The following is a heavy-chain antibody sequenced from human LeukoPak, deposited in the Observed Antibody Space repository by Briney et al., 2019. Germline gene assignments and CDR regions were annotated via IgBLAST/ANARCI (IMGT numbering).Heavy chain of an antibody. CDR2: IYSGGTI. V-gene: IGHV3-53*01. Sequence: PGGSLRLSCAASGFSVRTNYMSWVRQAPGKGLEWVSVIYSGGTIRYADSVKGRFTISRDNSRDTLHLQMNSLRVDDTAVYYRVRAVHYLFYSDSSGYYGDAFDVWGQGTVVTVSS. D-gene: IGHD3-22*01. CDR3: VRAVHYLFYSDSSGYYGDAFDV. J-gene: IGHJ3*01. CDR1: GFSVRTNY.